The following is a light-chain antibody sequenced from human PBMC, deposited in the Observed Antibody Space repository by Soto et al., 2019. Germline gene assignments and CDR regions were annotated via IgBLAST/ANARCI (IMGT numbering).Light chain of an antibody. Sequence: DIQMTQSPSTLSASVGDRVTITCRASQSISSWLAWYQQKPGKAPKLLIYDASSLESGVPSRFSGSGSGREFTLTTSSLQTDDFATYYCQQYNSYPWTFGQGTKVDIK. V-gene: IGKV1-5*01. J-gene: IGKJ1*01. CDR2: DAS. CDR1: QSISSW. CDR3: QQYNSYPWT.